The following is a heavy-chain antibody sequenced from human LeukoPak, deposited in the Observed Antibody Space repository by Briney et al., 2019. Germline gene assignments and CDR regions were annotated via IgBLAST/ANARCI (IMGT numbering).Heavy chain of an antibody. Sequence: GASVKVSCKVSGYTLTNLSMHWVRQAPGKGLEWMGGFDPEVGETIYAQKFQGRVTMTEDTSTATAYMELSSLRSEDPAVSYGATDQPIPYYYNSSGYYSCFDYWGQGTLVTVSS. CDR3: ATDQPIPYYYNSSGYYSCFDY. V-gene: IGHV1-24*01. D-gene: IGHD3-22*01. CDR2: FDPEVGET. CDR1: GYTLTNLS. J-gene: IGHJ4*02.